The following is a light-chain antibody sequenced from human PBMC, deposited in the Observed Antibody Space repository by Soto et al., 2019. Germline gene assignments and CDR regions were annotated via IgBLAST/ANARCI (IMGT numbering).Light chain of an antibody. J-gene: IGKJ5*01. V-gene: IGKV3-15*01. Sequence: EIVMTQSPATLSVSPGERATLSCRATQSVNRDLAWYQQKPGQAPRLLIYAASIRATGIPARFSGSGSGTDFTLTITGLQSEDFAVYYCQQYNNWPPITFGQGTRLEIK. CDR3: QQYNNWPPIT. CDR1: QSVNRD. CDR2: AAS.